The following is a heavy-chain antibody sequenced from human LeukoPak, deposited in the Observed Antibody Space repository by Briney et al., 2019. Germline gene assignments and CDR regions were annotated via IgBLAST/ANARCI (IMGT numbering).Heavy chain of an antibody. J-gene: IGHJ4*02. D-gene: IGHD6-19*01. CDR2: INSDGSST. Sequence: QPGGSLRLFCAASGFTFSSYWMHWVRQAPGKGLVWVSRINSDGSSTSYADSVKGRFTISRDNDKNTLYLQMNSLRAEDTAVYYCATPGSIAVAGTIDYWGRGTLVTVSS. CDR3: ATPGSIAVAGTIDY. V-gene: IGHV3-74*01. CDR1: GFTFSSYW.